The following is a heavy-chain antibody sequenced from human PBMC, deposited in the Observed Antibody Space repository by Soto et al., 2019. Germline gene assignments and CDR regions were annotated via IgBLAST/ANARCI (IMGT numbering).Heavy chain of an antibody. Sequence: EDQLVESGGGLVKPGGSLRLSCAASGFTFRNHWMHWVRQAPGQGPEGVSRIKTDGSYTDYADSVKGRFTISRDNAGNTFYLQMNSLTVEGKAMYYCARPSSKSSSGFDLWGHGTMVTVSS. J-gene: IGHJ3*01. CDR3: ARPSSKSSSGFDL. CDR1: GFTFRNHW. CDR2: IKTDGSYT. V-gene: IGHV3-74*01. D-gene: IGHD6-6*01.